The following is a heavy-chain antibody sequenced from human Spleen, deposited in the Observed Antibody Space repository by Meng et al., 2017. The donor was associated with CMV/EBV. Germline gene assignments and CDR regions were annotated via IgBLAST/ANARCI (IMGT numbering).Heavy chain of an antibody. V-gene: IGHV3-11*04. J-gene: IGHJ4*02. D-gene: IGHD2-15*01. Sequence: GESLKISCAASGFTFSDYYMSWIRQAPGKGLEWVSYISNGGTTIYYADSVKGRFTISRDNAKKSLYLQMNSLRAEDTAVYYCARDVGSGGNYFYSGYLDYWGQGTLVTVSS. CDR2: ISNGGTTI. CDR1: GFTFSDYY. CDR3: ARDVGSGGNYFYSGYLDY.